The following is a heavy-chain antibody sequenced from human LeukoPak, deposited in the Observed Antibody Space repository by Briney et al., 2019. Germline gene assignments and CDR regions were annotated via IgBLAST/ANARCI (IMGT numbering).Heavy chain of an antibody. V-gene: IGHV4-31*03. CDR2: IYYSGST. J-gene: IGHJ5*02. D-gene: IGHD2-2*02. CDR3: AREIIVVVPAAIRKNGNWFDP. Sequence: SQTLSLTCTVSGGSISSGGYYWRWIRQHPGKGLEWIGYIYYSGSTYYNPSLKSRVTISVDTSKNQFSLKLSSVTAADTAVYYCAREIIVVVPAAIRKNGNWFDPWGQGTLVTVSS. CDR1: GGSISSGGYY.